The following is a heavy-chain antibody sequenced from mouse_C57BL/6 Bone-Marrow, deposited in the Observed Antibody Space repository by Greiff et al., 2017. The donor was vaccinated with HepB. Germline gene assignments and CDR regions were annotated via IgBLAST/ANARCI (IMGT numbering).Heavy chain of an antibody. CDR2: IDPSDSYT. D-gene: IGHD2-4*01. CDR3: ARETLYYDYAYYAMDY. J-gene: IGHJ4*01. CDR1: GYTFTSYW. V-gene: IGHV1-50*01. Sequence: QVQLQQPGAELVKPGASVKLSCKASGYTFTSYWMQWVKQRPGQGLEWIGEIDPSDSYTNYNQKFKGKATLTVDTSSSTAYMQLSSLTSEDSAVYYCARETLYYDYAYYAMDYWGQGTSVTVSS.